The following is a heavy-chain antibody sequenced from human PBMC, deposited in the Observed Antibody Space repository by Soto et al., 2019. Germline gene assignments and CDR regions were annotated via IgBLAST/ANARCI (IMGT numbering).Heavy chain of an antibody. CDR2: INPNSGGT. D-gene: IGHD1-7*01. CDR3: ARGFRYNWNYKAFDI. CDR1: GYTFTGYY. V-gene: IGHV1-2*04. J-gene: IGHJ3*02. Sequence: ASVKVSCKASGYTFTGYYMHWVRQAPGQGLEWMGWINPNSGGTNYAQKFQGWVTMTRDTSISTAYMELSRLRSDDTAVYYYARGFRYNWNYKAFDIWGQGTMVTVSS.